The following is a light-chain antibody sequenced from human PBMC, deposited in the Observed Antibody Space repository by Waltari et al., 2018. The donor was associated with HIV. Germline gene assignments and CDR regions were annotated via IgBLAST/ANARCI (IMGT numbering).Light chain of an antibody. Sequence: DIRMTQSPSSVSASVGDRVTITCRTSQPISSWLAWYQQKPGKAPELLIYAASSVQSWVPSRFSGSGSGTDFTLTISSLQPEDCATYYCQQTDSFPYTFGQGTKLRIK. CDR3: QQTDSFPYT. CDR1: QPISSW. CDR2: AAS. V-gene: IGKV1D-12*01. J-gene: IGKJ2*01.